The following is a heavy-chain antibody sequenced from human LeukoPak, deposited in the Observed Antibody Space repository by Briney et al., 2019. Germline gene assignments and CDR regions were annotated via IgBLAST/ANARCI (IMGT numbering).Heavy chain of an antibody. CDR2: IYYSGST. CDR1: GGSISSSSYY. J-gene: IGHJ4*02. Sequence: SETLSLTCTVSGGSISSSSYYWGWIRQPPGKGLEWIGNIYYSGSTYYNPSLESRVTISVDTSKKQFSLKLSSVTAADTAVFYCARFNPAAGSFCFDYWGQGTLVTVSS. D-gene: IGHD6-13*01. CDR3: ARFNPAAGSFCFDY. V-gene: IGHV4-39*01.